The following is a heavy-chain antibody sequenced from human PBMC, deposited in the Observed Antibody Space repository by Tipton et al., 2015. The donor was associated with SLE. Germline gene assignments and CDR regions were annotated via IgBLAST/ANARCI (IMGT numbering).Heavy chain of an antibody. CDR3: ARGAHYAFGSAYQGPYYGMDV. CDR2: VYYSGTT. V-gene: IGHV4-61*05. Sequence: TLSLTCTVSGGSITNTIYYWSWIRQPPGRGLEWIGYVYYSGTTNYNPSLKRRATMSVDTSKDQFSLRLTSVTAADTAVYYCARGAHYAFGSAYQGPYYGMDVWGQGTTVIVSS. CDR1: GGSITNTIYY. J-gene: IGHJ6*02. D-gene: IGHD3-3*01.